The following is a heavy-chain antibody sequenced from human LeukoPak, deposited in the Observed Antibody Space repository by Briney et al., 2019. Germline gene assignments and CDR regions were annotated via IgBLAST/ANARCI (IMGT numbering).Heavy chain of an antibody. CDR1: GGSFSGYY. CDR2: IHHSGST. Sequence: SETLSLTCAVYGGSFSGYYWSWIRQPPGKGLEWIGEIHHSGSTNYKPSLKSRVTISGDTSKNQFSLRLSSVTAADTAVYYCARGSLPGYYFDFWGQGTLVTVSS. V-gene: IGHV4-34*01. J-gene: IGHJ4*02. D-gene: IGHD1-14*01. CDR3: ARGSLPGYYFDF.